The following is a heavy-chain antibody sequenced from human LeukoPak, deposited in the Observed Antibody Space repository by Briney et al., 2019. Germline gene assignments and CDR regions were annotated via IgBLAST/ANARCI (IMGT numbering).Heavy chain of an antibody. Sequence: ASVKVSCKASGYTFTSYYIHWVRQAPGQGLGWMGIINPSGGGTSYAQKFQGRVTMTRDTSTSTVYMELSSLRSEDTAVYYCARVVPNYFDYWGQGTLVTVSS. CDR3: ARVVPNYFDY. J-gene: IGHJ4*02. CDR1: GYTFTSYY. CDR2: INPSGGGT. V-gene: IGHV1-46*01.